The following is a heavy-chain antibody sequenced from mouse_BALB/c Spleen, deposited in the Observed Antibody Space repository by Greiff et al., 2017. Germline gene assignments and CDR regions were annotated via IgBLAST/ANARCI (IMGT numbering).Heavy chain of an antibody. D-gene: IGHD4-1*02. V-gene: IGHV1S56*01. Sequence: QVQLKESGPELVKPGASVRISCKASGYTFTSYYIHWVKQRPGQGLEWIGWIYPGNVNTKYNEKFKGKATLTADKSSSTAYMQLSSLTSEDSAVYFCARSATGTFAYWGQGTLVTVSA. CDR3: ARSATGTFAY. J-gene: IGHJ3*01. CDR1: GYTFTSYY. CDR2: IYPGNVNT.